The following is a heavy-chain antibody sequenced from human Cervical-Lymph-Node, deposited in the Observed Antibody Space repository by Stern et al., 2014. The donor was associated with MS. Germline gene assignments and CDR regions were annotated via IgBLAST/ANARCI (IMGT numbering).Heavy chain of an antibody. D-gene: IGHD4-17*01. CDR3: ARDYGDYAFDY. CDR2: IYPGYSDT. CDR1: GYSFTANW. V-gene: IGHV5-51*01. Sequence: EVQLVESGAEVKKPGESLKISWKGSGYSFTANWIAWVRQMPGKGLEWMGIIYPGYSDTRYSPSFQGQVTISADKSISTAYLQWSSLKASDTAMYYCARDYGDYAFDYWGQGTLVTVSS. J-gene: IGHJ4*02.